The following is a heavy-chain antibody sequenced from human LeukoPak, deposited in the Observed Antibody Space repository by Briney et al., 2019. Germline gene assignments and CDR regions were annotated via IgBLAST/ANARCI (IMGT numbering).Heavy chain of an antibody. J-gene: IGHJ4*02. Sequence: PGGSLRLSCAASGFTFSSYWMSWVRQAPGKGLEWVANIKQDGSEKYYVDSVKGRFTISRDNAKNSLYLQMNSLRAEDTAVYYCARGADCSSTSCPQGNDYWGQGTLVTVSS. D-gene: IGHD2-2*01. CDR1: GFTFSSYW. CDR3: ARGADCSSTSCPQGNDY. CDR2: IKQDGSEK. V-gene: IGHV3-7*03.